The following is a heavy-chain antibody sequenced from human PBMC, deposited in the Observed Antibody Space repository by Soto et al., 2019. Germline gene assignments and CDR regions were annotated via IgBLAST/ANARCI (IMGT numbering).Heavy chain of an antibody. D-gene: IGHD5-18*01. CDR1: GGSISSSSYY. CDR3: ARTVDTAMGLWGYYGMDV. CDR2: IYYSGST. J-gene: IGHJ6*02. Sequence: PSDTLSLTCTVSGGSISSSSYYWGWIRQPPGKGLEWIGSIYYSGSTYYNPSLKSRVTISVDTSKNQFSLKLSSVTAADTAVYYCARTVDTAMGLWGYYGMDVWGQGTTVTVSS. V-gene: IGHV4-39*01.